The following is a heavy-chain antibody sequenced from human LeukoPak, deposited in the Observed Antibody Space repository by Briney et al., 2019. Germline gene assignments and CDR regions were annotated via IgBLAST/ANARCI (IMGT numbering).Heavy chain of an antibody. CDR1: GFSLSNYA. CDR3: ATGLSENLRWYFGY. CDR2: ISGSGGGA. V-gene: IGHV3-23*01. Sequence: GGSLRLSCAASGFSLSNYARSWLRPAPGKGLEWVSVISGSGGGAYYAGSVKGRFPVSRDNSKNTLFLQMNSLRAEDTAVYYCATGLSENLRWYFGYWGQGTLVTVSS. D-gene: IGHD4-23*01. J-gene: IGHJ4*02.